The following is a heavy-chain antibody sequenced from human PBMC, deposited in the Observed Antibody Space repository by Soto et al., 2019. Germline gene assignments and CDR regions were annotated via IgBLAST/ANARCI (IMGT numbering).Heavy chain of an antibody. CDR3: GRESDYVGVCYLGRVRLRHPDRFDC. J-gene: IGHJ4*02. CDR2: TYYRSKWYN. CDR1: GDSVSSNSAA. Sequence: SQTLSLTCAISGDSVSSNSAAWNWIRQSPSRGIEWLGRTYYRSKWYNEYALSVKSRITINPDTSKNQFSLQLNSVTPEDTAVYYCGRESDYVGVCYLGRVRLRHPDRFDCWGQGTLVTVSS. D-gene: IGHD3-16*02. V-gene: IGHV6-1*01.